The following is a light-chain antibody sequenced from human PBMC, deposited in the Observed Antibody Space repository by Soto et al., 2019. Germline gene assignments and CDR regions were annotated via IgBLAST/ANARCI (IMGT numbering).Light chain of an antibody. V-gene: IGKV3-15*01. Sequence: EIVMTQCPPTLCVSPGWRATLSCGASQSVSIKLAWYQQKPGQAPRLLIYGASTRATGIPARFSGSGSGTEFTLTISSLQSEDFAVYYCQQRSNWPPITCGQGTQLEIK. J-gene: IGKJ5*01. CDR3: QQRSNWPPIT. CDR1: QSVSIK. CDR2: GAS.